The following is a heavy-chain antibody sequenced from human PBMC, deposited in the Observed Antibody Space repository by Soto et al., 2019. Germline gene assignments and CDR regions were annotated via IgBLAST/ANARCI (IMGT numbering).Heavy chain of an antibody. V-gene: IGHV3-23*01. Sequence: GWSLRLSCAASGFTVSIYAMGWVLQAPGKGLEWVSAISGSGGSTYYADSVKGRFTISRDNSKNTLYLQMNSLRAEDTAVYYCAKDITMIVVVIGYWGQGTLVTVSS. D-gene: IGHD3-22*01. J-gene: IGHJ4*02. CDR1: GFTVSIYA. CDR2: ISGSGGST. CDR3: AKDITMIVVVIGY.